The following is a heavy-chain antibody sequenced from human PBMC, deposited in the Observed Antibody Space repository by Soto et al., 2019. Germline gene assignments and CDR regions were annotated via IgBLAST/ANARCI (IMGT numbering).Heavy chain of an antibody. CDR1: GFSFSSYG. Sequence: QGQLVESGGGVVQPGRSLRLSCAASGFSFSSYGMEWVRLAPGKGLEWVAATTYDGGIKHYVDSVKGRFTISRDNYKNTLYLQMTRLRVEDPATYYCAGAVEKPYCYDALNVWGQGPTVPFSS. D-gene: IGHD2-15*01. V-gene: IGHV3-30*03. J-gene: IGHJ6*02. CDR3: AGAVEKPYCYDALNV. CDR2: TTYDGGIK.